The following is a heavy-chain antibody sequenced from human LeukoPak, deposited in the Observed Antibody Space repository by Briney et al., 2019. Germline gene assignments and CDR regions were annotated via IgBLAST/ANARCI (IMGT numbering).Heavy chain of an antibody. Sequence: GRSLRLSCAASGFTFSSYGMHWVRQAPGKVLEWVAVIWYDGSNKYYADSVKGRFTISRDNSKNTLYLQMNSLRAEDTAVYYCAKDQARGYPHYYFDYWGQGTLVTVSS. CDR3: AKDQARGYPHYYFDY. CDR1: GFTFSSYG. J-gene: IGHJ4*02. CDR2: IWYDGSNK. D-gene: IGHD3-22*01. V-gene: IGHV3-33*06.